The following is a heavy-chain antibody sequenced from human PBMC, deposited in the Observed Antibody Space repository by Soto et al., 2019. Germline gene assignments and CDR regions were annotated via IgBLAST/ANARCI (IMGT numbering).Heavy chain of an antibody. CDR1: VFTFISYA. Sequence: GWSLRLSCAASVFTFISYAMSWVRQAPGKGLEWVSAISGSGGSTYYADSVKGRFTISRDNSKNTLYLQMNSLRAEDTAVYYCAKDVGGSYGDYEDYWGQGTLVTVSS. D-gene: IGHD4-17*01. J-gene: IGHJ4*02. V-gene: IGHV3-23*01. CDR2: ISGSGGST. CDR3: AKDVGGSYGDYEDY.